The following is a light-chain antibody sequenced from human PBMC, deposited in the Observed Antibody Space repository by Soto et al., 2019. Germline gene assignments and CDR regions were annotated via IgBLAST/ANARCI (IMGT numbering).Light chain of an antibody. V-gene: IGKV3-20*01. J-gene: IGKJ1*01. Sequence: EIVLTQSPGTLSLSPGERATLSCRASQRVSSHSLAWYQQKPGQAPRTLIYGAASRATGIPDRFSASGSGTDFTLTSSRLEPEDVAGYYCHHYPRSAWTFGQGTKVEVK. CDR2: GAA. CDR3: HHYPRSAWT. CDR1: QRVSSHS.